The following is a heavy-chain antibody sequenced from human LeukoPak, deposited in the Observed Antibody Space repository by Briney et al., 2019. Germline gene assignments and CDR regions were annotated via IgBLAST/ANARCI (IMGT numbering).Heavy chain of an antibody. CDR3: AKPHFDY. J-gene: IGHJ4*02. CDR1: GITFSSYA. V-gene: IGHV3-30*02. CDR2: IRYDGSNK. Sequence: GGSLILSCVASGITFSSYAMDWVRQAPGKGLEWVAFIRYDGSNKYYADSVKGRFTISRDNSKNTLYLQMSTLRTDDTAVYYCAKPHFDYWGQGTLVTLSS.